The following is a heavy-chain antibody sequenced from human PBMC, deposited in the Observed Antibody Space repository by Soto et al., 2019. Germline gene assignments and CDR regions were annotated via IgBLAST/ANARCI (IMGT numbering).Heavy chain of an antibody. Sequence: QVQLVQSGAEVKKPGSSVKVSCKASGGTFSSYAISWVRQAPGQGLEWMGGIIPIFGTTNYERRFQGRVTITADKSTSTAYTELRSLRSEDTAVYYCARGTRSGSYYYYGLDVWGQGTTVTVSS. D-gene: IGHD1-26*01. CDR1: GGTFSSYA. V-gene: IGHV1-69*06. CDR3: ARGTRSGSYYYYGLDV. J-gene: IGHJ6*02. CDR2: IIPIFGTT.